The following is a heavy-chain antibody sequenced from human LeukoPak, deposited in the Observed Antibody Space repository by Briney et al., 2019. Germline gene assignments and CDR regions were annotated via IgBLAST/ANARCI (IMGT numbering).Heavy chain of an antibody. CDR1: GGTFSSYA. Sequence: ASVKVSCKASGGTFSSYAISWVRQAPGQGLEWMGRIIPILGIANYAQKFQGRVTITADKSTSTAYMELSGLRSEDTAVCYCARPEGNQPDDAFDIWGQGTMVTVSS. CDR2: IIPILGIA. V-gene: IGHV1-69*04. J-gene: IGHJ3*02. CDR3: ARPEGNQPDDAFDI. D-gene: IGHD1-14*01.